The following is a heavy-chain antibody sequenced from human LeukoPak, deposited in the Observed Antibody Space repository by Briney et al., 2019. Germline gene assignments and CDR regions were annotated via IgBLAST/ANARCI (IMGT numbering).Heavy chain of an antibody. CDR2: ISGSGGTT. CDR3: AKTWHYGDYAYY. CDR1: GFTFNRYG. V-gene: IGHV3-23*01. J-gene: IGHJ4*02. Sequence: PGGSLRLSCAASGFTFNRYGMSWVRQAPGKGLEWVSAISGSGGTTYYADSVKGRFTISRDNSKNTLYLQINSLRAEDTAVYYCAKTWHYGDYAYYWGQGTLVTVSS. D-gene: IGHD4-17*01.